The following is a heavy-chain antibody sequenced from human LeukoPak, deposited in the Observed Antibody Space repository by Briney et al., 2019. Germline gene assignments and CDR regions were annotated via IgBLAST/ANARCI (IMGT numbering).Heavy chain of an antibody. CDR2: IKQDGSEE. Sequence: GGSLRLSCAASGFSFSSYWMSWVRQAPGKGLEWVANIKQDGSEEYYVDSLKGRFTIARDNAKNSLYLQMNSLRAEDTAVYYCARDSAGVGIDYWGQGTLVTVSS. CDR3: ARDSAGVGIDY. CDR1: GFSFSSYW. V-gene: IGHV3-7*03. J-gene: IGHJ4*02. D-gene: IGHD6-13*01.